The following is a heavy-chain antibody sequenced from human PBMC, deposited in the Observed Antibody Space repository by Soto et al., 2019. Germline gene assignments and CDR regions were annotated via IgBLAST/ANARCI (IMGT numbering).Heavy chain of an antibody. D-gene: IGHD3-22*01. CDR1: GFTFDDYP. J-gene: IGHJ6*02. CDR3: AKGADDNYYYYGMDV. Sequence: GGSLRLSCAASGFTFDDYPMHWVRQAPGKGLEWVSGISWNSGSIGYADSVKGRFTSSRDNAKNSLYLQMNSLRAEDTALYYCAKGADDNYYYYGMDVWGQGTTVTVSS. V-gene: IGHV3-9*01. CDR2: ISWNSGSI.